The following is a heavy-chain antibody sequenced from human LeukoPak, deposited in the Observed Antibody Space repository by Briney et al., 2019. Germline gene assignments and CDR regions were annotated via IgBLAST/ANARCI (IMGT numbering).Heavy chain of an antibody. Sequence: PSETLSLTCTVSGGSISSGSYYWSWIRQPAGKGLEWIGRIYTSGSTNYNPSLKSRVTISVDTSKNQFSLKLSSVTAADTAVYYCARDKGGKTEIDYWGQGTLVTVSS. CDR2: IYTSGST. D-gene: IGHD1-14*01. CDR3: ARDKGGKTEIDY. CDR1: GGSISSGSYY. J-gene: IGHJ4*02. V-gene: IGHV4-61*02.